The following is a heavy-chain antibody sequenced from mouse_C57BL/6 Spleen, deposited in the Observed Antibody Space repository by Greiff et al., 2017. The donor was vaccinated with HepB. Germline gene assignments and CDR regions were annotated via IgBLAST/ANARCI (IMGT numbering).Heavy chain of an antibody. CDR1: GYTFTDYE. D-gene: IGHD4-1*01. V-gene: IGHV1-15*01. CDR3: TRENWDRDY. J-gene: IGHJ2*01. CDR2: IDPETGGT. Sequence: QVQLQQSGAELVRPGASVTLSCKASGYTFTDYEMHWVKQTPVHGLEWIGAIDPETGGTAYNQKFKGKAILTADKSSSTAYMKLRSLTSEDSAVYYCTRENWDRDYWGQGTTLTVSS.